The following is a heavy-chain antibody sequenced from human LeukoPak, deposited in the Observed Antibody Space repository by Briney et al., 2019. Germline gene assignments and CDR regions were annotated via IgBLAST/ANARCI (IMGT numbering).Heavy chain of an antibody. V-gene: IGHV1-18*01. D-gene: IGHD3-16*02. CDR1: GYTFTSYG. J-gene: IGHJ5*02. CDR3: ARGPVRYYDYVWGSYRYPEDWFDP. Sequence: ASVKVSCKASGYTFTSYGISWVRQAPGQGLEWMGWISAYNGNTNYAQKFQGRVTMTRNTSISTAYMELSSLRSEDTAVYYCARGPVRYYDYVWGSYRYPEDWFDPWGQGTLVTVSS. CDR2: ISAYNGNT.